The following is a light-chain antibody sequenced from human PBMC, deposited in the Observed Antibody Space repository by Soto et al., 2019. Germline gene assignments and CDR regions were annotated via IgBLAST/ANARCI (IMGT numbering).Light chain of an antibody. Sequence: DIQLTQSPSFLSASVGDRVAITCRASQGISSYLAWYQQKPGKAPKLLYAASTLQSGVPSRFSGRGSGTEFTLTISSLQPEDFATYYCQQVNSYPYTFGQGTKVVI. CDR3: QQVNSYPYT. V-gene: IGKV1-9*01. CDR1: QGISSY. CDR2: AAS. J-gene: IGKJ2*01.